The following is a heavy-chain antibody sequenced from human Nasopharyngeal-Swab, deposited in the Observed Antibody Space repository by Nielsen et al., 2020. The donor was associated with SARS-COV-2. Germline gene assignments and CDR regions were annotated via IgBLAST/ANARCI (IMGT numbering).Heavy chain of an antibody. CDR2: IGTAGDT. J-gene: IGHJ6*03. D-gene: IGHD6-13*01. CDR1: GFTFSSYS. V-gene: IGHV3-13*01. CDR3: ARGGRIAAAGVLLPVYYYYMDV. Sequence: GESLKISCAASGFTFSSYSMNWVRQAPGKGLEWVSAIGTAGDTYYPGSVKGRFTISRENAKNSLYLQMNSLRAEDTAVYYCARGGRIAAAGVLLPVYYYYMDVWGKGTTVTVSS.